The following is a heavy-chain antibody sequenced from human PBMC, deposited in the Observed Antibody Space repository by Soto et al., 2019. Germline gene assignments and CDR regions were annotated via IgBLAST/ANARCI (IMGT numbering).Heavy chain of an antibody. Sequence: EVQLLESGGGLVQPGGSLRLSCAASGFTFSSYAMKWVRQAPGKGLEWVSLIGESGTPTYYADSVKGRFTISRDNSGNTRFLEMYSLRAEDTAVYYWARYIPGVRYDGMDVWGQGTTVTVSS. V-gene: IGHV3-23*01. CDR3: ARYIPGVRYDGMDV. D-gene: IGHD2-2*01. CDR2: IGESGTPT. J-gene: IGHJ6*02. CDR1: GFTFSSYA.